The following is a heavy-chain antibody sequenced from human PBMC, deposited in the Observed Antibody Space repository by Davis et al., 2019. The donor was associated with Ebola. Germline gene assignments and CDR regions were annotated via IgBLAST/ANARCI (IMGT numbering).Heavy chain of an antibody. CDR2: FSGNGLGT. CDR1: GFTFSRYA. J-gene: IGHJ4*02. Sequence: GGSLRLSCAASGFTFSRYAMSWVRQAPGKGLEWVSGFSGNGLGTYYADSVKGRITISRDNAKNSLYLQMNSLRAEDTAIYYCATVRRASTPIYWGQGTLVTVSS. CDR3: ATVRRASTPIY. V-gene: IGHV3-23*01. D-gene: IGHD2-15*01.